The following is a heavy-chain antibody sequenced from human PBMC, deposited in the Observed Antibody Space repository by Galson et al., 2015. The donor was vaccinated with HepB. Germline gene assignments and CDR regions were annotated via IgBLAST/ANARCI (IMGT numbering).Heavy chain of an antibody. CDR2: IKQDGSEK. D-gene: IGHD2-2*01. CDR1: GFTFSSYW. J-gene: IGHJ4*02. CDR3: ARYTCPPKSLYYFDY. Sequence: SLRLSCAASGFTFSSYWMSWVRQAPGKGLEWVANIKQDGSEKYYVDSVKGRFTISRDNAKNSLYLQMNSLRAEDTAVYYCARYTCPPKSLYYFDYWGQGTLVTVSS. V-gene: IGHV3-7*03.